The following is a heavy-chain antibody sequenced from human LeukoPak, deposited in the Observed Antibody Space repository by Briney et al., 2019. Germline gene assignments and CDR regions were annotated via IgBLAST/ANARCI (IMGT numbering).Heavy chain of an antibody. CDR2: TYPGDSDT. Sequence: GESLKISCKGSGYSFTTYWIAWVRQMPGKGLEWMGMTYPGDSDTTYSPSFQGQVTISVDKSISTAYLQWSSLKASDTAMYYCARLLEGVPGTWGYWGQGTLVTVS. CDR3: ARLLEGVPGTWGY. D-gene: IGHD6-19*01. J-gene: IGHJ4*02. V-gene: IGHV5-51*01. CDR1: GYSFTTYW.